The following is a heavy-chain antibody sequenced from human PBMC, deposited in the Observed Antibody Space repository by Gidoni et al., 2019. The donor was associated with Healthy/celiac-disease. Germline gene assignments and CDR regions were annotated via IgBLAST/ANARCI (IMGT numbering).Heavy chain of an antibody. J-gene: IGHJ4*02. Sequence: EVQLVESGGGLVKPGGSLRLSCAASGFTFSSYSMNWVRQAPGKGLEWVSSISSSSSYIYYADSVKGRFTISRDNAKNSLYLQMNSLRAEDTAVYYCASEYCSGGSCYPDYWGQGTLVTVSS. V-gene: IGHV3-21*01. CDR1: GFTFSSYS. CDR3: ASEYCSGGSCYPDY. CDR2: ISSSSSYI. D-gene: IGHD2-15*01.